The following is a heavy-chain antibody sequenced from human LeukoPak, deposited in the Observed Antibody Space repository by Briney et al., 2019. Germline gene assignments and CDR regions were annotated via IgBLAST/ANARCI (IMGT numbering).Heavy chain of an antibody. Sequence: ASVKVSCKASGYTFTSYGISWVRQAPGQGLEWMGWISAYNGNTNYAQKLQGRVTMTTDTSTSTAYMGLRSLRSDDTAVYYCARDWTGEVAATQYNWFDPWGQGTLVTVSS. CDR3: ARDWTGEVAATQYNWFDP. CDR1: GYTFTSYG. CDR2: ISAYNGNT. J-gene: IGHJ5*02. V-gene: IGHV1-18*01. D-gene: IGHD2-15*01.